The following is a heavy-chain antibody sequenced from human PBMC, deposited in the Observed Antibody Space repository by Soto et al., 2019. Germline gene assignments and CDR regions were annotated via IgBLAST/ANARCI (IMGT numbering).Heavy chain of an antibody. J-gene: IGHJ5*02. CDR1: GGSISSSSYY. CDR2: IYYSGST. D-gene: IGHD2-2*03. CDR3: ARHGYCSSTSCYSSHWFDP. V-gene: IGHV4-39*01. Sequence: SETLSLTCTVSGGSISSSSYYWGWIRQPPGKGLEWIGSIYYSGSTYYNPSLKSRVTISVDTSKNQFSLKLSSVTAADTAVYYCARHGYCSSTSCYSSHWFDPWGQGTLVTVSS.